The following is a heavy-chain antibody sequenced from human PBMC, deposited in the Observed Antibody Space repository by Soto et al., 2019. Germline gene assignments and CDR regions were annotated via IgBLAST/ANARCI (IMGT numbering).Heavy chain of an antibody. Sequence: LRLSCAASGFTFNTYGMHWVRQAPGKGLEWVAVISYDGSEKYYVDSVKGQFTISKDNSKNTLYLQMNSLRPEDTAVYYCAKSPNFYCSSPNCYKYYFDHWGQGTRVTVSS. CDR1: GFTFNTYG. D-gene: IGHD2-2*02. CDR2: ISYDGSEK. J-gene: IGHJ4*02. V-gene: IGHV3-30*18. CDR3: AKSPNFYCSSPNCYKYYFDH.